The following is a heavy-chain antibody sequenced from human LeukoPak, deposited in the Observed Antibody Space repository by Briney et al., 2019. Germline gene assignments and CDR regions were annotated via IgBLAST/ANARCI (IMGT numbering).Heavy chain of an antibody. CDR3: AKGSFLWFGELSRFDY. D-gene: IGHD3-10*01. J-gene: IGHJ4*02. Sequence: PGGSLRLSCAASGFTFSSYAMSWVRQAPGKGLEWVSAISGSGGSTYYADSVKGRFTISRDNSKNTLYLQMNSLRAEDTAVYYCAKGSFLWFGELSRFDYWGQGTPVTVPS. V-gene: IGHV3-23*01. CDR1: GFTFSSYA. CDR2: ISGSGGST.